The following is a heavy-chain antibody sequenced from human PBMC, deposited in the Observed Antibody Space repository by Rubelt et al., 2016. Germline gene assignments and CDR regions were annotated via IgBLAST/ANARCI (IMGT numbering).Heavy chain of an antibody. J-gene: IGHJ6*02. Sequence: VISYDGSSKYYADSVKGRFTISKDNSKNTLYLQMNSLRAEDTAVYYCARDFREWELYYYGMDVWGQGTTVTVSS. CDR3: ARDFREWELYYYGMDV. V-gene: IGHV3-30*01. D-gene: IGHD1-26*01. CDR2: ISYDGSSK.